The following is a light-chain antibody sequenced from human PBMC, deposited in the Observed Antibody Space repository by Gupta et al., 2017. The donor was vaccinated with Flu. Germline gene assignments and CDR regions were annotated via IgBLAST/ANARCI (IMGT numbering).Light chain of an antibody. V-gene: IGKV3-11*01. J-gene: IGKJ3*01. CDR2: DAS. CDR3: QQRSDWPVS. Sequence: EIALTQSPATLSVSQGERATLSCRASQNVGTSLAWYQQKPGQAPRLLIYDASNRATGIPARFSGSGSGTDFTLTISSLESEDFAVYYCQQRSDWPVSFGPGTKVDIK. CDR1: QNVGTS.